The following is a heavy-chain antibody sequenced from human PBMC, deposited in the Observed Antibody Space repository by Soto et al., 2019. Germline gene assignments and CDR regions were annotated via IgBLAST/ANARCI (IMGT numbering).Heavy chain of an antibody. V-gene: IGHV3-48*02. CDR2: ITSSGDSI. D-gene: IGHD4-17*01. Sequence: EVQLLESGGGLIHPGGSLRLSCVASGSRSGDPSMNWVRRAPGKGLEWVSYITSSGDSIYYADSVKGRFTVSRDNAKNSLFLQMNSLRDEDTAVYYCARLPKGSRVTSWGQGTLVTVSS. CDR1: GSRSGDPS. J-gene: IGHJ4*02. CDR3: ARLPKGSRVTS.